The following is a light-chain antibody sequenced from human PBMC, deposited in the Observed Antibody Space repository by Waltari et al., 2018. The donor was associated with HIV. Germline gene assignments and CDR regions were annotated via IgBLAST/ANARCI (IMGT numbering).Light chain of an antibody. V-gene: IGLV2-14*03. CDR1: TSDVGGYNY. CDR2: DVS. Sequence: QSGLTQPASVSGSPGQPLTISCTGTTSDVGGYNYVSWYQQPPGNAPKLIIYDVSNRPSGVSNRFSGSKSGNTASLTISGLQPEDETDYYCSSFSSSSTPYVFGTGTKVTVL. CDR3: SSFSSSSTPYV. J-gene: IGLJ1*01.